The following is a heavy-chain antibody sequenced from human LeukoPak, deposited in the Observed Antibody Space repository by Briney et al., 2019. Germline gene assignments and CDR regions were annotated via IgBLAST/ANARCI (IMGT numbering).Heavy chain of an antibody. D-gene: IGHD6-13*01. J-gene: IGHJ4*02. CDR1: GYTLTTLS. CDR3: VIVKQELVH. Sequence: ASVKVSCKVSGYTLTTLSRHWVRQAPGKGLQWMGGFDRENGEEIYAQKFQGRVTMNEDTSTDTAYMELSSLRSEDTAVYYCVIVKQELVHWGQGTLVTVSS. V-gene: IGHV1-24*01. CDR2: FDRENGEE.